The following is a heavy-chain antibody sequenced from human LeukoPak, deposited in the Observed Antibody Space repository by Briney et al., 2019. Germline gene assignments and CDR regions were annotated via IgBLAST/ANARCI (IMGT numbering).Heavy chain of an antibody. CDR3: ARDWGDITKRHFDY. J-gene: IGHJ4*02. D-gene: IGHD3-10*01. CDR1: GFTFSSYW. V-gene: IGHV3-7*01. Sequence: GGSLRLSCAASGFTFSSYWMSWVRQAPGKGLEWVANIKQDGSEKYYVDSVKGRFTISRDNAKNSLYLQMNSLRAEDTAVYYCARDWGDITKRHFDYWGQGTLVTVSS. CDR2: IKQDGSEK.